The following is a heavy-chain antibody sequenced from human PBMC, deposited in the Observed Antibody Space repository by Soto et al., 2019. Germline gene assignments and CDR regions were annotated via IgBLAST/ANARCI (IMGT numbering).Heavy chain of an antibody. CDR1: GFTFSSYG. J-gene: IGHJ4*02. D-gene: IGHD3-22*01. CDR2: IWYDGSNK. Sequence: PGGSLRLSCAASGFTFSSYGMHWVRQAPGKGLEWVAVIWYDGSNKYYADSVKGRFTIPRDNSKNTLYLQMNSLRAEDTAVYYCASHDSSGAIDYWGQGTLVTVSS. CDR3: ASHDSSGAIDY. V-gene: IGHV3-33*01.